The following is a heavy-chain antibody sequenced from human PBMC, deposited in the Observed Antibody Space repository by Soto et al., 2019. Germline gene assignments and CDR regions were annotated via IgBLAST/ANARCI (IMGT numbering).Heavy chain of an antibody. D-gene: IGHD6-6*01. CDR2: IYYSGST. V-gene: IGHV4-31*03. Sequence: PSETLSLTCTVSGGSISSGGYYWSWIRQHPGKGLEWIGYIYYSGSTYYNPSLKSRVTISVDTSKNQFSLKLSSVTAADTAVYYCARDRSREAARRGNYYYGMDVWGQGTTVTVS. CDR1: GGSISSGGYY. J-gene: IGHJ6*02. CDR3: ARDRSREAARRGNYYYGMDV.